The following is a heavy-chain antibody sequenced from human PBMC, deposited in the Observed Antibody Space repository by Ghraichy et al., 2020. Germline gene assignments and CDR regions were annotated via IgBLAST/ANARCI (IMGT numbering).Heavy chain of an antibody. V-gene: IGHV3-30*02. CDR2: VRNDGTSQ. CDR1: GFTFSTYG. J-gene: IGHJ4*02. CDR3: AKGRNMVRGFSDYHCDS. Sequence: GESLNISCAASGFTFSTYGMFWVRQAPGRGLEWVAFVRNDGTSQYYAESVKGRFIVSRDNSKERVYLQLNNLRIEDTAFYYCAKGRNMVRGFSDYHCDSWGQGTLVTVSS. D-gene: IGHD3-10*01.